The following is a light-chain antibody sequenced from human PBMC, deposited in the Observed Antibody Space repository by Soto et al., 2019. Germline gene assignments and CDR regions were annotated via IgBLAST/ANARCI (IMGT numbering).Light chain of an antibody. CDR2: GAS. V-gene: IGKV3-15*01. CDR1: QSVSSN. J-gene: IGKJ1*01. Sequence: EIVMTQSPATLSVSPGERATLSCRASQSVSSNLAWYQQKPGQAPRLLIYGASTRATGIPARFSGSGSVTEFTLTISTLQSEDFAVYYCQQYNNWPGTFGQGTKVESK. CDR3: QQYNNWPGT.